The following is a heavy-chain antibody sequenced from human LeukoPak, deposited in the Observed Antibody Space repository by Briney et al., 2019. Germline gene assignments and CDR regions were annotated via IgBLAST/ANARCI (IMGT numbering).Heavy chain of an antibody. CDR3: ARSYSGSYFF. D-gene: IGHD1-26*01. CDR2: ISGSGGST. V-gene: IGHV3-23*01. Sequence: PGGSLRLSCAASGFTFSSYAMSWVRQAPGKGLEWVSTISGSGGSTYYADSVKGRFTISRDNAKNSLYLQMNSLRAEDTAVYYCARSYSGSYFFWGQGTMVTVSS. J-gene: IGHJ3*01. CDR1: GFTFSSYA.